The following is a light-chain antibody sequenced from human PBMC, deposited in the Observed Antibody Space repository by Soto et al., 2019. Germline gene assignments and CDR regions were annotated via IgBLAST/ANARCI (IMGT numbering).Light chain of an antibody. CDR3: QSYDSSLSGYV. CDR2: SNS. J-gene: IGLJ1*01. Sequence: QSVLTQPPSVSGAPGQRVTISCTGTTSNIGAGSDIHWYQQLPGKAPKLLIYSNSHRPSGVPDRFSGSKTGTSASLAITGLQAEDEADYYCQSYDSSLSGYVFGTGTKVTVL. CDR1: TSNIGAGSD. V-gene: IGLV1-40*01.